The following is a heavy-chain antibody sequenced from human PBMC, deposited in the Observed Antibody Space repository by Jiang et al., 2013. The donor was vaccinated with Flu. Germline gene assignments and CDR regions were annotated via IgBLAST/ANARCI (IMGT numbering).Heavy chain of an antibody. CDR1: GYSISSGYY. J-gene: IGHJ4*02. CDR2: IYHSGST. V-gene: IGHV4-38-2*01. D-gene: IGHD6-13*01. Sequence: PGLVKPSETLSLSCAVSGYSISSGYYWGWIRQPPGKGLEWIGNIYHSGSTYYNPSLKSRVTVSVDTSKNQFSLKLTSVTAADTAVYYCARALEQQLVPNLKYYFDYWGQGTLVTVSS. CDR3: ARALEQQLVPNLKYYFDY.